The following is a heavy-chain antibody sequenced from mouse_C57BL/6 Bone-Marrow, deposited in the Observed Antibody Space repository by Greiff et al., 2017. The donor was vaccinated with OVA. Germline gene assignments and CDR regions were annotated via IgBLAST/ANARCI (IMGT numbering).Heavy chain of an antibody. J-gene: IGHJ2*01. CDR2: VDPENGDT. D-gene: IGHD1-1*01. Sequence: EVQLQQSGAELVRPGASVKLSCTASGFNIKDDYMHWVKQRPEQGLEWIGWVDPENGDTKYDSKFQGKATITADTSSNTAYLQLSSLTSEDTAVDYCTYGSSPNYFDYWGQGTTLTVSS. CDR1: GFNIKDDY. CDR3: TYGSSPNYFDY. V-gene: IGHV14-4*01.